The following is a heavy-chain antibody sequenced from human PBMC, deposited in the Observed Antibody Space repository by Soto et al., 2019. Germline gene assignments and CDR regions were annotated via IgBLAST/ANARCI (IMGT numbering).Heavy chain of an antibody. CDR2: MNPNSGNT. D-gene: IGHD6-13*01. J-gene: IGHJ6*04. V-gene: IGHV1-8*01. Sequence: GASVKVSCKASGYTFTSYDINWVRQATGQGLEWMGWMNPNSGNTGYALKFQGRVTMTRNTSISTAYMELSSLRSEDTAEYYFSCDLLPGYSSSYIFYYGMDVWGKGTTVTVSS. CDR3: SCDLLPGYSSSYIFYYGMDV. CDR1: GYTFTSYD.